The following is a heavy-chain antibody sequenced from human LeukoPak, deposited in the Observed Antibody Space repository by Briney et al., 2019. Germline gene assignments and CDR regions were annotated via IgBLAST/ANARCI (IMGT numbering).Heavy chain of an antibody. Sequence: GGSLRLSCAASGFTFDDYAMHWVRQAPGKGLEWVSGISWNSGSIGYADSVKGRFTISRDNAKNSLYLQMNSLRAEDTAVYYCARDSILEMATPYFDYWGQGTLVTVSS. CDR2: ISWNSGSI. V-gene: IGHV3-9*01. D-gene: IGHD5-24*01. CDR1: GFTFDDYA. J-gene: IGHJ4*02. CDR3: ARDSILEMATPYFDY.